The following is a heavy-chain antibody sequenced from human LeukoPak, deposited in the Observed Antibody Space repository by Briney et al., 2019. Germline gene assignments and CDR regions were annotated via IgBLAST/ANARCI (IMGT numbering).Heavy chain of an antibody. Sequence: SETLSLTCAVYGGSFSGYYWRWIRQPPGKGLEWIGEINHRGSTNYNPSLKSRVTISVDTSKNQFSLKLSSVTAADTAVYYCARVPHDSSGYHFDYWGQGTLVTVSS. CDR1: GGSFSGYY. CDR2: INHRGST. V-gene: IGHV4-34*01. D-gene: IGHD3-22*01. CDR3: ARVPHDSSGYHFDY. J-gene: IGHJ4*02.